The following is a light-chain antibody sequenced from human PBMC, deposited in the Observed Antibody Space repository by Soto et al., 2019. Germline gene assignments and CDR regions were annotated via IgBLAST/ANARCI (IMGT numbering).Light chain of an antibody. J-gene: IGLJ1*01. Sequence: QPVLTQSPSASGTPGQTVTISCFGRRSNIGSNTVTWYQQLPETAPKLLIYSNNQRPSGVPDRFSGSKSGTSASLAISGLQSEDEADYYCSAWDDSLNGPVFGTGTKVTVL. CDR2: SNN. V-gene: IGLV1-44*01. CDR3: SAWDDSLNGPV. CDR1: RSNIGSNT.